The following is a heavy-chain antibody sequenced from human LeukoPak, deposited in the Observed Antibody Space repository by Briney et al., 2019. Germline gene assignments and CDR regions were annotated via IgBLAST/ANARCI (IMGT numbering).Heavy chain of an antibody. CDR1: GGSFSGYY. V-gene: IGHV4-59*01. CDR3: ARAPPFGTYYYGSGSYYPYYYYYMDV. D-gene: IGHD3-10*01. Sequence: SETLSLTCAVYGGSFSGYYWSWIRQPPGKGLEWIGYIYYSGSTNYNPSLKSRVTISVDTSKNQFSLKLSSVTAADTAVYYCARAPPFGTYYYGSGSYYPYYYYYMDVWGKGTTVTISS. J-gene: IGHJ6*03. CDR2: IYYSGST.